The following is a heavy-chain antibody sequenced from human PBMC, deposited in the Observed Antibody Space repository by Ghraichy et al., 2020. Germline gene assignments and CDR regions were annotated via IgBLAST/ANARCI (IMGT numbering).Heavy chain of an antibody. J-gene: IGHJ4*02. D-gene: IGHD2-21*02. CDR1: GFIFSTYG. CDR3: AKDEAAYCGGDCYSRPDAS. Sequence: GALRLSCAASGFIFSTYGMHWVRQAPGKGLEWVALIRYDGSRQHYADSVKGRFTISRDNAKNMLYLQMNILRAEDTAVYYCAKDEAAYCGGDCYSRPDASGGQGTLVTVSS. CDR2: IRYDGSRQ. V-gene: IGHV3-30*02.